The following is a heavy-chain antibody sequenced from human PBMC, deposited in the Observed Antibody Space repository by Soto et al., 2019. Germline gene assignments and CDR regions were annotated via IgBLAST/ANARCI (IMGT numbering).Heavy chain of an antibody. CDR1: GYTFTSYG. J-gene: IGHJ3*02. Sequence: QVQLVQSGAEVKKPGASVKVSCKASGYTFTSYGISWVRQAPGQGLEWMGWISAYNGNTNYAQKLQVRVTMTTDTSTSTAYMELRSLRSDDTAVYYCARETGPDYDYIWGSYRYDAFDIWGQGTMVTVSS. CDR3: ARETGPDYDYIWGSYRYDAFDI. D-gene: IGHD3-16*02. V-gene: IGHV1-18*01. CDR2: ISAYNGNT.